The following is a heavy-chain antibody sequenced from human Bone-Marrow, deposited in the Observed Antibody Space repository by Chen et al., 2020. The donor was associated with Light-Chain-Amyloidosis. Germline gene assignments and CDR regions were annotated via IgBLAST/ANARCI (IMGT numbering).Heavy chain of an antibody. D-gene: IGHD6-19*01. V-gene: IGHV3-30*02. CDR2: IRYDASNK. CDR1: GFSSSSYG. Sequence: QVQLVESGGGVVQPGGSLRLSCAGSGFSSSSYGMHWVRPAPGKGLEWVAFIRYDASNKYYADSVKGRFTISRDNSKNTLYLQMNSLRAEDTAVYYCAKDVDRRLGYYYYMDVWGKGTTVTVSS. J-gene: IGHJ6*03. CDR3: AKDVDRRLGYYYYMDV.